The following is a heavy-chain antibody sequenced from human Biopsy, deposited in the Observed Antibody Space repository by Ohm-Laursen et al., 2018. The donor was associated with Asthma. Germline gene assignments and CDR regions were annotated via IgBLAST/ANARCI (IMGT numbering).Heavy chain of an antibody. J-gene: IGHJ4*02. Sequence: SLRLSCAASGFTFSSYGMHWVHQAPGKGLEWVAVISYDGSNKYYADSVKGRFTISRDNSKNTLYLQMNSLRAEDTAVYYCASQSSGPDFWSGYYYFDYWGQGTLVTVSS. CDR3: ASQSSGPDFWSGYYYFDY. V-gene: IGHV3-30*03. D-gene: IGHD3-3*01. CDR1: GFTFSSYG. CDR2: ISYDGSNK.